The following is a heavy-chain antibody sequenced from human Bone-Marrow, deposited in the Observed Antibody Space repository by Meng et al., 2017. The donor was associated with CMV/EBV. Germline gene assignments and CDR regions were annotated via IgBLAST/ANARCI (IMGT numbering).Heavy chain of an antibody. CDR2: ISYDGSNK. V-gene: IGHV3-30*04. Sequence: GEYLKISCAASGFTFSSYAMHWVRQAPGKGLEWVAVISYDGSNKYYADSVKGRFTISRDNSKNTLYLQMNSLRAEDTAVYYCERAVLGSSGTFDIWGQGTMVTVSS. J-gene: IGHJ3*02. CDR1: GFTFSSYA. CDR3: ERAVLGSSGTFDI. D-gene: IGHD3-22*01.